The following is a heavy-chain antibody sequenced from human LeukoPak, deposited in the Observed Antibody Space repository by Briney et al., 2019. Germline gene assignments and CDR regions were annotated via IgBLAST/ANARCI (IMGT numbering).Heavy chain of an antibody. Sequence: ASVKVSCKASGYTFTSYGISWVRQAPGQGLEWMGWISAYNGNTNYAQKLQGRVTMTTDTSTSTAYMELSSLRSEDTAVYYCARQAAWSGYFNWFDPWGQGTLVTVSS. CDR2: ISAYNGNT. D-gene: IGHD3-3*01. V-gene: IGHV1-18*01. J-gene: IGHJ5*02. CDR3: ARQAAWSGYFNWFDP. CDR1: GYTFTSYG.